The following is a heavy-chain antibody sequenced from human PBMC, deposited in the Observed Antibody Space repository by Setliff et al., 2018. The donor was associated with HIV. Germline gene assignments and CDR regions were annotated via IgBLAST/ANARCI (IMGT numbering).Heavy chain of an antibody. Sequence: PGESLKISCKGSGYSFISYWIGWVRQMPGKGLEWMGIIYPGDSNTKYSPSFQGQVTLSVDKSISTAYLQWSSLKASDTAMYYCARAAYGYDSSGYFFDYWGQGTLVTVSS. V-gene: IGHV5-51*01. CDR3: ARAAYGYDSSGYFFDY. CDR1: GYSFISYW. CDR2: IYPGDSNT. J-gene: IGHJ4*02. D-gene: IGHD3-22*01.